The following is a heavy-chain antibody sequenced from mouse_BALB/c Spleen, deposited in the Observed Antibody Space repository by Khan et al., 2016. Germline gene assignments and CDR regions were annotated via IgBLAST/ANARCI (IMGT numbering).Heavy chain of an antibody. Sequence: EVQLVESGGGLVQPGGSMKLSCVASGFTFSSYWMSWVRQSPEKGLEWVAEIRLKSDNSATHYAESVKGTFTISRDDSKSRLYLQMISLRAEDTVSYCCTFYDGYYVGFAYRGQGTLVTVAA. CDR2: IRLKSDNSAT. V-gene: IGHV6-6*02. CDR3: TFYDGYYVGFAY. CDR1: GFTFSSYW. D-gene: IGHD2-3*01. J-gene: IGHJ3*01.